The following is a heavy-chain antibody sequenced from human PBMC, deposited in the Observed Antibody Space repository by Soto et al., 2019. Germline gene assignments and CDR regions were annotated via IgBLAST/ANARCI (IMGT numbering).Heavy chain of an antibody. Sequence: LSLTCAVYGGSSSGYYWNWIRQPPGKGLEWIGEINDSGSTNYNPSLRSRVTISVDTSKNQFSLKLSSVTAADTAVYYCARQRWSTSMEYKRGHWLDPWGQGTLVTVSS. CDR1: GGSSSGYY. CDR3: ARQRWSTSMEYKRGHWLDP. D-gene: IGHD3-3*01. J-gene: IGHJ5*02. V-gene: IGHV4-34*01. CDR2: INDSGST.